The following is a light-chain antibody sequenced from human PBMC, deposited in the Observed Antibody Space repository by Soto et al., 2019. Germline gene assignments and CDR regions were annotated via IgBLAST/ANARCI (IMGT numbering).Light chain of an antibody. CDR2: GAS. Sequence: TQSPCTLSLSPGERATLSCRASQSVSSSYLAWYQQKPGQAPRLLIYGASTRATGIPARFSGSGFGTEFTLTISSLQSEDFAVYYCQQYNNWPSWTFGQGTKVDIK. CDR3: QQYNNWPSWT. J-gene: IGKJ1*01. CDR1: QSVSSSY. V-gene: IGKV3-15*01.